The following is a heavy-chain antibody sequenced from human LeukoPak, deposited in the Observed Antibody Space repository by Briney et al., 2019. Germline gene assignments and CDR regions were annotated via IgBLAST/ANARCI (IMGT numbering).Heavy chain of an antibody. CDR2: ITSSSNSI. Sequence: PGGSLTLSCAASGFTFSDYSMNWVRQAPGKGLEWISYITSSSNSIYYADSVKGRFTISRDNAKNSLFLQMNSLRAEDTAVYYCARYNYGYYFDYWGQGALITVTS. CDR3: ARYNYGYYFDY. D-gene: IGHD5-18*01. J-gene: IGHJ4*02. V-gene: IGHV3-48*01. CDR1: GFTFSDYS.